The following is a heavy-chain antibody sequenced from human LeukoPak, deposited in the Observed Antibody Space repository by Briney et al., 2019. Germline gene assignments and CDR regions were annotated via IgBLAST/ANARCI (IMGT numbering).Heavy chain of an antibody. CDR2: IYYSGST. V-gene: IGHV4-59*08. CDR1: GGSISRYY. J-gene: IGHJ5*02. Sequence: PSETLSVTCTVSGGSISRYYWSLIRQPPGKRLEWIGYIYYSGSTNYNPSLKSRVTISVDTSKNQFSLKLSSVTAADTAVYYCARQTAGTSWFDPWGQGTLVTVSS. D-gene: IGHD6-13*01. CDR3: ARQTAGTSWFDP.